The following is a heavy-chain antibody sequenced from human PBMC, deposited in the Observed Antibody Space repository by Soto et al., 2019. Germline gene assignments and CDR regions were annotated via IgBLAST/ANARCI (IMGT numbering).Heavy chain of an antibody. V-gene: IGHV3-30*18. CDR1: GFTFSSYG. CDR2: ISYDGNNK. Sequence: GGSLRLSCAASGFTFSSYGMHWVRQAPGKGLEWVAVISYDGNNKYYADSVKGRFTISRDNSKNTLYLQMNSLRAEDTAVYYCAKELRDYYYYYGMDVWGQGTTVTVSS. J-gene: IGHJ6*02. CDR3: AKELRDYYYYYGMDV.